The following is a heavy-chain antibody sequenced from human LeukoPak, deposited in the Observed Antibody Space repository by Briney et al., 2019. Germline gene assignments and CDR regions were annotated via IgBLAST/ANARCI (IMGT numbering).Heavy chain of an antibody. CDR1: GFTFSSYG. V-gene: IGHV3-30*02. Sequence: GGSLRLSCAASGFTFSSYGMHWVRQAPGKGLEWVAFIRYDGSNKYYADSVKGRFTISRDNSKNTLYLQMNSLRAEDTAVYYCAKGARSGYSSNLFDYWGQGTLVTVSS. CDR2: IRYDGSNK. J-gene: IGHJ4*02. D-gene: IGHD6-19*01. CDR3: AKGARSGYSSNLFDY.